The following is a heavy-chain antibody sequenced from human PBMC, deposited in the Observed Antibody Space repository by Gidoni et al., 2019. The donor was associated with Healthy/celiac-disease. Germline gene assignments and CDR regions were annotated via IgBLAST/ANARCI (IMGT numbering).Heavy chain of an antibody. J-gene: IGHJ4*02. Sequence: VQLVESGGGLVQPGGSLRLSCSASGFPFSSYDMNWVRQAPGKGLEWVSYISSSGSTIYYADSGKGRFTSSRDNAKNSLYLQMNSLRAEDTSVYYCARDRGRVVTATYFDYWGQGTLVTVSS. V-gene: IGHV3-48*03. D-gene: IGHD3-16*01. CDR3: ARDRGRVVTATYFDY. CDR2: ISSSGSTI. CDR1: GFPFSSYD.